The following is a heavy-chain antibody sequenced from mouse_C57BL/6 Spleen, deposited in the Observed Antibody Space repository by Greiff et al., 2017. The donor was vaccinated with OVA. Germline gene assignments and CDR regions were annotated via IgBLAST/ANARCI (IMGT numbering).Heavy chain of an antibody. CDR1: GFTFSSYA. CDR3: ARAPIIHAMDY. CDR2: ISDGGSYT. V-gene: IGHV5-4*01. Sequence: EVQLVESGGGLVKPGGSLKLSCAASGFTFSSYAMSWVRQTPEKRLEWVATISDGGSYTKYADNVKGRVTISRDNAKNNPYLQMSHLKSENTAVYYCARAPIIHAMDYWGQGTSVTVSS. J-gene: IGHJ4*01. D-gene: IGHD1-2*01.